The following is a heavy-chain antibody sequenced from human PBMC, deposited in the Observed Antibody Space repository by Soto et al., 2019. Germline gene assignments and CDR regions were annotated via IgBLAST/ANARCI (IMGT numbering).Heavy chain of an antibody. V-gene: IGHV1-18*04. CDR3: ARGDSTGSPTGRLDP. Sequence: ASVKVSCKASGYTFTRYSINWVRQAPGQGLEWVGWISNYNGDTKYAEKFQGRVTLTTDTSTTTTYMDLRSLTSDDTAVYFSARGDSTGSPTGRLDPWGQGTRVTVSS. CDR2: ISNYNGDT. J-gene: IGHJ5*02. D-gene: IGHD6-19*01. CDR1: GYTFTRYS.